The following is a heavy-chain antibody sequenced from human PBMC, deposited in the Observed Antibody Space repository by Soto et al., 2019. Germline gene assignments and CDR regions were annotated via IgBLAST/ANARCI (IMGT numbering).Heavy chain of an antibody. CDR3: AFVQRAPPNGLAA. V-gene: IGHV3-30-3*01. Sequence: QVQLVESGGGVVQPGRSLRLSCAASGFTFSSYAMHWVRQAPGKGLEWVAVISYDGSNKYYADSVKGRFTISRDNSKNTLYLQMNSLGAGDTAVYYGAFVQRAPPNGLAAWGQGTTVTVSS. D-gene: IGHD6-25*01. J-gene: IGHJ6*02. CDR2: ISYDGSNK. CDR1: GFTFSSYA.